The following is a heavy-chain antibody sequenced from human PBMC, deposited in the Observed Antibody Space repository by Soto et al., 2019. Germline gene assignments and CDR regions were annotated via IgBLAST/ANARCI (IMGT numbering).Heavy chain of an antibody. Sequence: PGGSLRLSCAASGFTFSSYWMHWVRQAPGKGLVWVSRINSDGSSTSYADSVKGRFTISRDNAKNTLYLQMNSLRAEDTAVYYCASFATVAEFDYWGRGTLVTVSS. CDR3: ASFATVAEFDY. D-gene: IGHD4-17*01. CDR2: INSDGSST. CDR1: GFTFSSYW. V-gene: IGHV3-74*01. J-gene: IGHJ4*02.